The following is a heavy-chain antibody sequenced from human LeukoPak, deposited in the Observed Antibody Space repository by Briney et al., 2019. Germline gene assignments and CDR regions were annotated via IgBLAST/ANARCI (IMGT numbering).Heavy chain of an antibody. Sequence: PSETLSLTCAVYGGSFSGYYWSWIRQPPGKGLEWIGEINHSGSTNYNPSLKSRVTISVDTSKNQFSLKLSSVTAADTAVYYCARLRYSYGSKTDYWGQGTLVTVSS. V-gene: IGHV4-34*01. CDR2: INHSGST. CDR3: ARLRYSYGSKTDY. J-gene: IGHJ4*02. CDR1: GGSFSGYY. D-gene: IGHD5-18*01.